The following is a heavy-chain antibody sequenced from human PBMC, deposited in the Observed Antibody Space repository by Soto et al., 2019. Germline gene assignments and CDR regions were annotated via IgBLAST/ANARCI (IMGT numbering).Heavy chain of an antibody. CDR2: XXXXXSX. V-gene: IGHV4-30-2*01. Sequence: SETLSLTCAVSGGYISGGYYSWSWIRQPPGKGXXWXXFXXXXXSXXXNSSLKSRVTISVDRSKNHFFLNLTSVTAADTAVYYCATYRKFFQIWGQGTKVTVSS. J-gene: IGHJ3*02. CDR1: GGYISGGYYS. CDR3: ATYRKFFQI.